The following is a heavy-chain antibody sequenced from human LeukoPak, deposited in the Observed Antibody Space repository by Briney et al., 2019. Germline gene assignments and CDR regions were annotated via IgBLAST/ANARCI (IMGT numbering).Heavy chain of an antibody. Sequence: SETLSLPCTVSGGSISSYYWSWIRQPPGKGLEWIGYIYYSGSTNYNPSLKSRVTISVDTSKNQFSLKLSSVTAADTAVYYCARSLYSSSWYRGADWFDPWGQGTLVTVSS. CDR3: ARSLYSSSWYRGADWFDP. J-gene: IGHJ5*02. D-gene: IGHD6-13*01. CDR1: GGSISSYY. CDR2: IYYSGST. V-gene: IGHV4-59*01.